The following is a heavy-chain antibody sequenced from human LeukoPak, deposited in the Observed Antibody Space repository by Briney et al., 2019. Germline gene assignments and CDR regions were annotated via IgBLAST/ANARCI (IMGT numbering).Heavy chain of an antibody. D-gene: IGHD2-15*01. CDR2: IYYSGST. Sequence: PSETLSLTCTVSGGSSSNYYWSWLRQPPGKGLMWIGYIYYSGSTNYNPSLKSLITISVDTSKNQFSLKLSSVTAADTAVYYCASHKRGYCSGGSCYSVSSLDYWGQGTLVTVSS. J-gene: IGHJ4*02. CDR3: ASHKRGYCSGGSCYSVSSLDY. V-gene: IGHV4-59*01. CDR1: GGSSSNYY.